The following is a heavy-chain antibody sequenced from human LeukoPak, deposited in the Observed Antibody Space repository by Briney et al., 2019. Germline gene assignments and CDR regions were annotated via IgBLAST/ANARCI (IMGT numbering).Heavy chain of an antibody. Sequence: SETLSLTCTVSGGSISSYYWSWIRQPAGKGREWIGRIYTSGSTNYNASLKSRVSMSVDTSKNQFSLKLSSVTAADTAVFYCARENSGSYREVDYWGQGTLVTVSS. CDR2: IYTSGST. V-gene: IGHV4-4*07. CDR3: ARENSGSYREVDY. CDR1: GGSISSYY. D-gene: IGHD1-26*01. J-gene: IGHJ4*02.